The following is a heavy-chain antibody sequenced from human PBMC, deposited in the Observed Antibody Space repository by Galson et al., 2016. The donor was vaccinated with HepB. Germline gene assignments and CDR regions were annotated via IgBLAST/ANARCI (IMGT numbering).Heavy chain of an antibody. V-gene: IGHV3-33*01. J-gene: IGHJ4*02. CDR2: IGYDGSNN. Sequence: APRLSCAASGFTFSSYGMHWVRQAPGKGLEWVAGIGYDGSNNYSADSVKGRLTISRDNSKNTMYVQMNILRAEDTAVYYCARGDFGDSIDYWGQGTLVTVSS. CDR3: ARGDFGDSIDY. D-gene: IGHD4-17*01. CDR1: GFTFSSYG.